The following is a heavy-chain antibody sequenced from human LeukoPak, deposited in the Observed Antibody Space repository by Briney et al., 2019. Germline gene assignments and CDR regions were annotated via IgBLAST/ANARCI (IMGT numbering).Heavy chain of an antibody. Sequence: ASVRVSCKASGYTFTSYGINWVRQATGQGLEWMGWMNPNSDNTGYAQKFQGRVTITRNTSISTAYMELSSLRSEDTAVYYCARSEPYYYGSGSYYYYMDVWGKGTTVTVSS. V-gene: IGHV1-8*03. CDR2: MNPNSDNT. J-gene: IGHJ6*03. CDR3: ARSEPYYYGSGSYYYYMDV. CDR1: GYTFTSYG. D-gene: IGHD3-10*01.